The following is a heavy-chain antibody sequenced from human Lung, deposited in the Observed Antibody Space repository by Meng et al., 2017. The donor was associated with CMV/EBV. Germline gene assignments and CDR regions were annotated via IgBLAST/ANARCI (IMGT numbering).Heavy chain of an antibody. CDR2: TCYRSKWYN. V-gene: IGHV6-1*01. CDR1: GDXVSSNSAA. CDR3: ARDLNYYDSSGNYYVGWLDP. J-gene: IGHJ5*02. Sequence: SCAISGDXVSSNSAAWNWIRQSPSRGLEWLGRTCYRSKWYNDFAPSVKSRITFNPDTSKNQLSLHLTSVTPEDTAVYYCARDLNYYDSSGNYYVGWLDPWXQGTLVTVSS. D-gene: IGHD3-22*01.